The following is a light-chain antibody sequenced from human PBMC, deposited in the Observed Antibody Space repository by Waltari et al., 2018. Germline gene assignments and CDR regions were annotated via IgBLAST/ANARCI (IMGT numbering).Light chain of an antibody. Sequence: DVVMTPSPRSLPVTLGQPASISCRPNQSLVHNDGTTYLNWFQQRPGQSPRRLIDNVSSQDSWVQDRCSGSGSGTDFTLNISRVEAEDVGVYYCMQGTHTWTFGEGTKVEIK. CDR2: NVS. CDR3: MQGTHTWT. V-gene: IGKV2-30*02. CDR1: QSLVHNDGTTY. J-gene: IGKJ1*01.